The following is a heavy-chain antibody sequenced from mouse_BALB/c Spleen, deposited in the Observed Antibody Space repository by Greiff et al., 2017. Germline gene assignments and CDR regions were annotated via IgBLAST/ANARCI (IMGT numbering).Heavy chain of an antibody. Sequence: QVQLQQPGAELVKPGASVKLSCKASGYTFTSYWMHWVKQRPGQGLEWIGEIDPSDSYTNYNQKFKGKATLTVDKSSSTAYMQLSSLPSEDSAVYYCARGDGNYLYYFDYWGQGTTLTVSS. V-gene: IGHV1-69*02. CDR3: ARGDGNYLYYFDY. CDR1: GYTFTSYW. CDR2: IDPSDSYT. D-gene: IGHD2-1*01. J-gene: IGHJ2*01.